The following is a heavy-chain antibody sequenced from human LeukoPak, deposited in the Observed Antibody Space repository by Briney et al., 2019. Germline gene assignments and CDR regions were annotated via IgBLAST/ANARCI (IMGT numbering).Heavy chain of an antibody. CDR2: ISSTSSTI. V-gene: IGHV3-48*01. D-gene: IGHD3-10*02. CDR1: GFTFSSYS. J-gene: IGHJ6*04. Sequence: GGSLRLSCTASGFTFSSYSMNWVRQAPGKGLEWVSYISSTSSTIFYADSVKGRFTISRDNAKNSLYLQMNSLRAEDTAVYYCAELGITMIGGVWGKGTTVTISS. CDR3: AELGITMIGGV.